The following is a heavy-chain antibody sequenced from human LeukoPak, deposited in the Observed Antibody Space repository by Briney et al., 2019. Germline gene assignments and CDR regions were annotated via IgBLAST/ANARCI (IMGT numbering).Heavy chain of an antibody. CDR1: GFTFSSYG. CDR3: ARDMGITRVRGVIPHDAVDI. V-gene: IGHV3-30*02. J-gene: IGHJ3*02. CDR2: IRYDGSNK. Sequence: GGSLRLSCAASGFTFSSYGMHWVRQAPGKGLEWVAFIRYDGSNKYYADSVKGRFTISRDNSKNTLYLQMNSLRVEDTAIYYCARDMGITRVRGVIPHDAVDIWGQGTTVTVSS. D-gene: IGHD3-10*01.